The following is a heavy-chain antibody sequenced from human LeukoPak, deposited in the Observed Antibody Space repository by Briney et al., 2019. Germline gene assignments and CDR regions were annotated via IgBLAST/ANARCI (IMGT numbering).Heavy chain of an antibody. Sequence: GGSLRLSCADSGFTFSSYSMNWVRQAPGKGLEWVSSISSSSSYIYYADSVKGRFTISRDNAKNSLYLQMNSLRAEDTAVYYCARGTLNIPGEHGAFDYWGQGTLVTVSS. J-gene: IGHJ4*02. V-gene: IGHV3-21*01. CDR1: GFTFSSYS. D-gene: IGHD1-14*01. CDR2: ISSSSSYI. CDR3: ARGTLNIPGEHGAFDY.